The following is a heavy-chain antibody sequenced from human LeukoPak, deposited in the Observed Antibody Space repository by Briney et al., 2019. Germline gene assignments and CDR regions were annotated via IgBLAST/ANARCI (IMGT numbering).Heavy chain of an antibody. D-gene: IGHD2-2*01. J-gene: IGHJ4*02. CDR3: ARGYCSSTSCRGFFDY. Sequence: SETLSLTCTVSGGSISSSSYYWGWIRQPPGKGLEWIGSIYYSGSTYYNPSLKSRVTISVDTSKNQFFLKLSSVTAADTAVYYCARGYCSSTSCRGFFDYWGQGTLVTVSS. CDR1: GGSISSSSYY. CDR2: IYYSGST. V-gene: IGHV4-39*01.